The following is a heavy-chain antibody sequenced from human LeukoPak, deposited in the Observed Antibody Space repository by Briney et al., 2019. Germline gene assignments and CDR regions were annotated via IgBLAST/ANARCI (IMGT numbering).Heavy chain of an antibody. J-gene: IGHJ4*02. CDR2: ISGNGNNI. CDR3: AKDLPQYYDFWSGYYGGFDY. CDR1: GFTFEDYA. Sequence: PGGSLRLSCAASGFTFEDYAMHWVRQGPGKGLEWVSLISGNGNNIYYADSVKGRFTISRDNSNNSLYLQMNSLRTEDTALYYCAKDLPQYYDFWSGYYGGFDYWGQGTLVTVSS. V-gene: IGHV3-43*02. D-gene: IGHD3-3*01.